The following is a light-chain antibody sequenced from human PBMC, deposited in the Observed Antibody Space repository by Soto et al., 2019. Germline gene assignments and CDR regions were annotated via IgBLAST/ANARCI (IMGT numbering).Light chain of an antibody. V-gene: IGKV1-12*01. CDR1: QDLSGW. Sequence: DLQITQSPSTLSASLGDRVTITCRASQDLSGWLAWYQQMPGRAPNLMIYAASSLHTGVPSRFSGSGSGTDFTLTISNLQPEDSATYYCQQTGSFPWTFGEGTKVDI. CDR3: QQTGSFPWT. CDR2: AAS. J-gene: IGKJ1*01.